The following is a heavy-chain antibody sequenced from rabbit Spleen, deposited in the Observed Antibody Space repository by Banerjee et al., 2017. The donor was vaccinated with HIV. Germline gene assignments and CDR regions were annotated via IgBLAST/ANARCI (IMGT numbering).Heavy chain of an antibody. CDR2: INIVTGKS. V-gene: IGHV1S45*01. CDR1: GVSLNDKDV. Sequence: QEQLKETGGGLVKPEGSLTLTCKASGVSLNDKDVMCWVRQAPGKGLEWIACINIVTGKSVYASWAKGRFTMSRTSSTTVTLQMTSLTAADTATYFCARDLVGVIGWNFYLWGQGPLVTVS. D-gene: IGHD1-1*01. J-gene: IGHJ4*01. CDR3: ARDLVGVIGWNFYL.